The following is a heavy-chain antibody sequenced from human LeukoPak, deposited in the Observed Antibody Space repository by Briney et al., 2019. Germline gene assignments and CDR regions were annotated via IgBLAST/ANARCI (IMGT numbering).Heavy chain of an antibody. CDR2: IHYSESS. CDR3: ARILIAVAAPDY. D-gene: IGHD6-19*01. Sequence: SDTLSLTCTLSGRSISSSSSRYSWGWIRQPPEKGLEWIGSIHYSESSYYNPSLKSRATISVDTSKKQFSLRLSSVTAADTAVYYCARILIAVAAPDYWGQGTLVTVSS. V-gene: IGHV4-39*01. J-gene: IGHJ4*02. CDR1: GRSISSSSSRYS.